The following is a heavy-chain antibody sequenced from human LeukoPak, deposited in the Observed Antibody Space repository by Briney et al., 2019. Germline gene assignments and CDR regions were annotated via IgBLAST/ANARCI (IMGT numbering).Heavy chain of an antibody. CDR1: GFTFDDYA. D-gene: IGHD3-22*01. CDR3: ARSGDSSGSVDY. CDR2: ISWDGGST. Sequence: GGSLRLSCAASGFTFDDYAMHWVRQAPGKGLEWVSLISWDGGSTYYADSVKGRFTISRDNAKNSLYLQMNSLRAEDTAVYYCARSGDSSGSVDYWGQGTLVTVSS. J-gene: IGHJ4*02. V-gene: IGHV3-43D*03.